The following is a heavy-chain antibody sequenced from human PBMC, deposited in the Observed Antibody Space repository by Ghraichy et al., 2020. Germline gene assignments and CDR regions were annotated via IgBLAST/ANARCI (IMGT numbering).Heavy chain of an antibody. V-gene: IGHV4-59*08. J-gene: IGHJ6*02. Sequence: SETLSLTCIVSGGSMSPYYWNWIRQPPGKGLEWIGYIFHSGSANYNPSLRSRVTISVDTSQNQFSLTVNSVTAADTAVYYCARHIDHGGNSLYYGMDVWGQGTTVIVSS. CDR3: ARHIDHGGNSLYYGMDV. D-gene: IGHD4-23*01. CDR2: IFHSGSA. CDR1: GGSMSPYY.